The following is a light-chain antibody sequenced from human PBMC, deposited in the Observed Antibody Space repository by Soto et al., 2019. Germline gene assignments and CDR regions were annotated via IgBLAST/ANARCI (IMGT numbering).Light chain of an antibody. CDR1: QSVLYSSNNKDY. V-gene: IGKV4-1*01. CDR2: WAS. J-gene: IGKJ2*01. Sequence: DIVMTQSPDSLAVSLGERATINCKSSQSVLYSSNNKDYLAWYQQKPGQPPKLLIYWASTRESGVPDRLRGSGSGTDFTLTISSLQAEDVAVYHCQQYYITPPTFGQGTKLEIK. CDR3: QQYYITPPT.